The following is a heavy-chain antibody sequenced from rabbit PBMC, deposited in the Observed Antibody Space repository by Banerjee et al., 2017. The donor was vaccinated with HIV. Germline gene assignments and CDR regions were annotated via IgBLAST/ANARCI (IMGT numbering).Heavy chain of an antibody. CDR3: ARGAGNSYYRTRLDL. J-gene: IGHJ3*01. CDR2: IYGGGSGTA. V-gene: IGHV1S40*01. CDR1: GFSFSSGYD. D-gene: IGHD8-1*01. Sequence: QSLEESGGDLVKPGASLTLTCTASGFSFSSGYDMCWVRQAPGKGLEWIACIYGGGSGTACYASWAKGRFTISKTSSTTVTLQMTSLTAADTATYFCARGAGNSYYRTRLDLWGQGTLVTVS.